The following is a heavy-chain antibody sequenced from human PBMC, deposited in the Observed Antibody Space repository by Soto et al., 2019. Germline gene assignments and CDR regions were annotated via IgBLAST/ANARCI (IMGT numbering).Heavy chain of an antibody. Sequence: ASVKVSCKASGYTFTSYAMQWVRQAPGQRLEWMGWINGGNGNTKYSQKFQGRVTFTRDTSASTAYMELSSLRSEDTAVYYCARDNGYCSGGSCYSLNYWGQGTLVTVSS. CDR1: GYTFTSYA. D-gene: IGHD2-15*01. CDR3: ARDNGYCSGGSCYSLNY. CDR2: INGGNGNT. V-gene: IGHV1-3*01. J-gene: IGHJ4*02.